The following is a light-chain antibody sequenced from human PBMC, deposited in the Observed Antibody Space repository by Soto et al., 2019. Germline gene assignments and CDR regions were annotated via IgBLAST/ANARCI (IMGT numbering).Light chain of an antibody. Sequence: EIVLTQSPGTLSLSPGDRATLSCRASQSISSTYLGWYQQKPGQAPRLLIFGASNRVTGIPHRFSGSGSGTDFTLTINRLEPEDSAVYYCQQYGTSPPVAFGQGTKLKIK. CDR2: GAS. CDR3: QQYGTSPPVA. J-gene: IGKJ2*01. CDR1: QSISSTY. V-gene: IGKV3-20*01.